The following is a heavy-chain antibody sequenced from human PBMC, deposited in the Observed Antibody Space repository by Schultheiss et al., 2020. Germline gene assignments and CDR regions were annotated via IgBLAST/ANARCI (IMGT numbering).Heavy chain of an antibody. Sequence: SETLSLTCTVSGGSISSYYWGWIRQPPGKGLEWIGSIYYSGSTYYNPSLKSRVTISVDTSKNQFSLKLSSVTAADTAVYYCARVREATHYYYGMDVWGQGTTVTVSS. V-gene: IGHV4-39*07. CDR2: IYYSGST. CDR3: ARVREATHYYYGMDV. CDR1: GGSISSYY. D-gene: IGHD1-26*01. J-gene: IGHJ6*02.